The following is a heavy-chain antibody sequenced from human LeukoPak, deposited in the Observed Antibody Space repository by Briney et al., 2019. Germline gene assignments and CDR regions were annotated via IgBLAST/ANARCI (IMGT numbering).Heavy chain of an antibody. J-gene: IGHJ5*02. V-gene: IGHV1-18*01. CDR3: ARGRYSSGPRDWFDP. Sequence: ASVKVSFKASGYTFTSYGISWVRQAPGQGLEWMGWIGAYNGNTNYAQKLQGRVTMTTDTSTSTAYMELRSLRSDDTAVYYCARGRYSSGPRDWFDPWGQGTLVTVSS. D-gene: IGHD6-19*01. CDR2: IGAYNGNT. CDR1: GYTFTSYG.